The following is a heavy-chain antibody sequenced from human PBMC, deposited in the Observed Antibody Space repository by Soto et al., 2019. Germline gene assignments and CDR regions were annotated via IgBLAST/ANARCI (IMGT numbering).Heavy chain of an antibody. J-gene: IGHJ5*02. CDR1: GFTFSSYS. Sequence: EVQLVESGGGLVQPGGSLRLSCAASGFTFSSYSMNWVRQAPGKGLEWVSYISSSSSTIYYADSVKGRFPSSRDNAKNSLYLQMNSLGAEDTAVYYCARRGGVVVVPAAKVNWFDPWGQGTLVTVSS. CDR2: ISSSSSTI. CDR3: ARRGGVVVVPAAKVNWFDP. D-gene: IGHD2-2*01. V-gene: IGHV3-48*01.